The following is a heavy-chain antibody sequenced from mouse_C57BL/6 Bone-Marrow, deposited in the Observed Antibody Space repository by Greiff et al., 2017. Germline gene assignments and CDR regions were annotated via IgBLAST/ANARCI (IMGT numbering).Heavy chain of an antibody. Sequence: EVKLMESGGGLVQPGGSLKLSCAASGFTFSDYGMAWVRQAPRKGPEWVAFISNLAYSIYYADTVTGRFTISRENAKNTLYLEMSSLRSEDTAMYYCARRWDYDDYYAMDYWGQGTSVTVSS. CDR3: ARRWDYDDYYAMDY. D-gene: IGHD2-4*01. CDR1: GFTFSDYG. J-gene: IGHJ4*01. CDR2: ISNLAYSI. V-gene: IGHV5-15*01.